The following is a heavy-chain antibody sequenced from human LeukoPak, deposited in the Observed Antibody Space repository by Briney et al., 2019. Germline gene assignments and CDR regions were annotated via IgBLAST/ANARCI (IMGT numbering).Heavy chain of an antibody. D-gene: IGHD3-9*01. J-gene: IGHJ6*02. V-gene: IGHV3-33*01. CDR2: IWYDGSNK. Sequence: GRSLRLSCAASGFTFSSYGMHGVRQAPGKGLEWVAVIWYDGSNKYYADSVKGRFTISRDNSKNTLYLQMNSLRAEDTAVYYCARVGYDILTGYAGYYGMDVWGQGTTVTVSS. CDR3: ARVGYDILTGYAGYYGMDV. CDR1: GFTFSSYG.